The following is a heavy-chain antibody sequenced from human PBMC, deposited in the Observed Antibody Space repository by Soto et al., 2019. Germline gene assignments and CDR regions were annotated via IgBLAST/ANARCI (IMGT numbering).Heavy chain of an antibody. CDR1: GGSISNYS. CDR2: IYHSGTT. Sequence: QVQVQESGPGLVKPSETLSLTCTVSGGSISNYSWSWIRQSPGKGLEWIANIYHSGTTNYNLSLKGRVSISIDSSKNQVSLRLKSVTAADTAVYYCARGGYRTLAWFDPWGQGTLVTVSS. CDR3: ARGGYRTLAWFDP. V-gene: IGHV4-59*01. D-gene: IGHD5-18*01. J-gene: IGHJ5*02.